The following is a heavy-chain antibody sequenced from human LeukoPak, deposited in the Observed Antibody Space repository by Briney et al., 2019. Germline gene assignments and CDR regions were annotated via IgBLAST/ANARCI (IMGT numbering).Heavy chain of an antibody. V-gene: IGHV4-59*01. Sequence: PLETLSLTCTVSGGSISSYYWSWIRQPPGKGLEWIGYIYYSGSTNYNPSLKSRVTISVDTSKNQFSLKLSSVTAADTAVYYCARVGRITMVRGVINEHFDYWGQGTLVTVSS. D-gene: IGHD3-10*01. CDR2: IYYSGST. J-gene: IGHJ4*02. CDR1: GGSISSYY. CDR3: ARVGRITMVRGVINEHFDY.